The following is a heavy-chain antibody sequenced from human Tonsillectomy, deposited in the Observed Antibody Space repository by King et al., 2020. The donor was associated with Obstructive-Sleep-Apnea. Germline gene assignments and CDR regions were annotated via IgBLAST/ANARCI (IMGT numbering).Heavy chain of an antibody. D-gene: IGHD3-22*01. Sequence: QLQESGPGLLKPSETLSLTCTVSGYSISGGYYWGWIRQPPGKGLEWIGSIHHSGSTNYKLSLNSRVTISIDTSKNQFSLRLSSVTAADTAVYYCARDRDVYYYDTSGAKYGMDVWGQGTTVTVSS. V-gene: IGHV4-38-2*02. CDR2: IHHSGST. CDR1: GYSISGGYY. J-gene: IGHJ6*02. CDR3: ARDRDVYYYDTSGAKYGMDV.